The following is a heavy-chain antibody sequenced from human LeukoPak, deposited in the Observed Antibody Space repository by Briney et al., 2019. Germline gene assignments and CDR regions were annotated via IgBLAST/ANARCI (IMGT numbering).Heavy chain of an antibody. CDR3: ARYDIVATILDY. CDR1: GGSISSGGYY. V-gene: IGHV4-31*03. J-gene: IGHJ4*02. Sequence: PSETLSLTCTVSGGSISSGGYYWSWIRQHPGKGLEWIGYIYYSGSTYYNPSLKSRVTISVDTSKNQFSLKLSSVTAADTAVYYCARYDIVATILDYWGQGTLVTVSS. CDR2: IYYSGST. D-gene: IGHD5-12*01.